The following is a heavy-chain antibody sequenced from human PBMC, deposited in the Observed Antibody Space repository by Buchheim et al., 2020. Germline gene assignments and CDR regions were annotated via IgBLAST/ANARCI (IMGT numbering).Heavy chain of an antibody. V-gene: IGHV4-34*01. D-gene: IGHD3-9*01. CDR2: INHSGRS. Sequence: QVQLQQWGAGLLKPSETLSLTCAVYGGSFSGYYWTWIRQPPGKGLEWIGEINHSGRSNYNPSLKSRVTISVDTSKNQVSLKVRSVTAADTAVYYCARRDDVLTGHYSYYYQGLDVWGQGTT. CDR3: ARRDDVLTGHYSYYYQGLDV. CDR1: GGSFSGYY. J-gene: IGHJ6*02.